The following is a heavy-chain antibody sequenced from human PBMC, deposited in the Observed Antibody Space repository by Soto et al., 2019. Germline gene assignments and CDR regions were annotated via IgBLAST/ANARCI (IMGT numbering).Heavy chain of an antibody. CDR2: ISYDGSNK. CDR3: AKNVGAQLVAAPDFDY. Sequence: GGSLRLSCAASGFTFSSYGMHWVRQAPGKGLEWVAVISYDGSNKYYADSVKGRFTISRDNSKNTLYLQMNSLRAEDTAVYYCAKNVGAQLVAAPDFDYWGQGTLVTVSS. J-gene: IGHJ4*02. D-gene: IGHD6-6*01. V-gene: IGHV3-30*18. CDR1: GFTFSSYG.